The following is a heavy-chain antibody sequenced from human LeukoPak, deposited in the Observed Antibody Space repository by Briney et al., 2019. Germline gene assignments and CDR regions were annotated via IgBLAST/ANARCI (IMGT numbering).Heavy chain of an antibody. CDR2: ISSSSSYI. CDR3: TTDENGSGWD. D-gene: IGHD6-19*01. J-gene: IGHJ4*02. CDR1: GFTFSSYS. Sequence: GGSLRLSCAASGFTFSSYSMNWVRQAPGKGLEWVSSISSSSSYIYYADSVKGRFTISRDNAKNSLYLQTNSLKTEDTAVYYCTTDENGSGWDWGQGTLVTVSS. V-gene: IGHV3-21*03.